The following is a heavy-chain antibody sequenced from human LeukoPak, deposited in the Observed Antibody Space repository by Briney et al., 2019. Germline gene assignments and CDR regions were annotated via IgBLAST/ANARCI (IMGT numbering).Heavy chain of an antibody. CDR1: GGSFSGYY. Sequence: SETLSLTCAVYGGSFSGYYWSWIRQPPGKGLEWIGEINHSGSTNYNPSLKSRVTISVDTSKNQFSLKLSSVTAADTAVYYCARGGYDILTGYKSHSIDYWGQGTLVTDSS. V-gene: IGHV4-34*01. CDR2: INHSGST. CDR3: ARGGYDILTGYKSHSIDY. J-gene: IGHJ4*02. D-gene: IGHD3-9*01.